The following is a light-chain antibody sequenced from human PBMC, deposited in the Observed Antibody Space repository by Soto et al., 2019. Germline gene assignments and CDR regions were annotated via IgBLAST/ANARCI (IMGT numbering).Light chain of an antibody. CDR2: EVS. V-gene: IGLV2-14*01. J-gene: IGLJ1*01. Sequence: QSVLTQPASVSGSPGQSITISCTGTNSDVGYYNYVSWFQQHPGKAPKLMIYEVSNRPSGVSNRFSGSKSGNTASLTISGLQAEDEADYFCSSYSISTAYLFGTGTKV. CDR3: SSYSISTAYL. CDR1: NSDVGYYNY.